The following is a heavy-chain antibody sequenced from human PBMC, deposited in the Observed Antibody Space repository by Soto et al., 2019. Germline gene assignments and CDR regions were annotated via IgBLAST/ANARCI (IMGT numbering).Heavy chain of an antibody. Sequence: QVQLQESGPGLVKPSETLSLTGSVSGGSISRYYCSWVRQPPGKGLEWIGHMHYSGNTRYNPSLKSRATVSLDTSKNQFSLKLSSVTAADTAVYYCATSTGWPGFDFWGQGTLATVSS. J-gene: IGHJ4*02. V-gene: IGHV4-59*08. CDR2: MHYSGNT. CDR1: GGSISRYY. CDR3: ATSTGWPGFDF. D-gene: IGHD2-8*02.